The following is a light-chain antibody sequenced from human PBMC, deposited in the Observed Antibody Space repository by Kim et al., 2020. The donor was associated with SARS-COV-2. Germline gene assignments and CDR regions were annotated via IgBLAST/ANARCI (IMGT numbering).Light chain of an antibody. CDR2: SND. J-gene: IGLJ3*02. Sequence: QSVTISCSGTGTNVGSDYVVPWYHQHPGAAPKLIIYSNDKRPSGVPDRFSGSQSGPSASLTISGLQPDDEGYYYCRSYDSNLPDAVFGGGTQLTVL. CDR3: RSYDSNLPDAV. CDR1: GTNVGSDYV. V-gene: IGLV1-40*01.